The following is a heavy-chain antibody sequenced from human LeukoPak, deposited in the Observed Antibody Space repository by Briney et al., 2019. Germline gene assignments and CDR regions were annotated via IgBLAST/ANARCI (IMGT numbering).Heavy chain of an antibody. CDR1: GGSISSYY. V-gene: IGHV4-4*07. CDR3: ARRRWNDIQDAFDI. CDR2: IYTSGST. Sequence: PSETLSLTCTVSGGSISSYYWSWIRQPAGKGLEWIGRIYTSGSTNYNPSLKSRVTMSVDTSKNQFSLKLSSVTAADTAVYYCARRRWNDIQDAFDIWGQGTMVTVSS. D-gene: IGHD1-1*01. J-gene: IGHJ3*02.